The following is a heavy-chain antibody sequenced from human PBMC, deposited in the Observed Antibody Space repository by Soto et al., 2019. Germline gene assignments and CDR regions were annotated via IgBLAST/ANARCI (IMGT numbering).Heavy chain of an antibody. D-gene: IGHD4-17*01. CDR1: GFTVSSNY. CDR3: ARDSPYGNYVLNLLRSAPYYFDY. CDR2: ISSSGSTI. J-gene: IGHJ4*02. V-gene: IGHV3-11*01. Sequence: GGSLRLSCAASGFTVSSNYMSWIRQAPGKGLEWVSYISSSGSTIYYADSVKGRFTISRDNAKNSLYLQMNSLRAEDTAVYYCARDSPYGNYVLNLLRSAPYYFDYWGQGTLVTVSS.